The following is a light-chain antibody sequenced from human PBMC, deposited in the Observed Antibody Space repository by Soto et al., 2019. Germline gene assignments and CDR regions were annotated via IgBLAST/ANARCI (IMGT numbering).Light chain of an antibody. CDR3: QPSYSTSWT. CDR1: QSISSY. CDR2: AAS. Sequence: DIQMTQSPSSLSASVGDRVTITCRASQSISSYLNWYQQKPGKAPKLLIYAASSLQSGVPSRFSGSGSETDFTLTISSLQPEDFATYYCQPSYSTSWTFGQGTKVEIK. J-gene: IGKJ1*01. V-gene: IGKV1-39*01.